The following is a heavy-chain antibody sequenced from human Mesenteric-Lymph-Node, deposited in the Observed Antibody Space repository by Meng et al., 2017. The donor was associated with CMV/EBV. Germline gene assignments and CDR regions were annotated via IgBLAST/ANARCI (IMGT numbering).Heavy chain of an antibody. D-gene: IGHD2-2*01. V-gene: IGHV1-69*01. CDR3: ARGSGIGYCSSTSCYGGDY. CDR2: IIPIFGTA. CDR1: FSGYA. Sequence: FSGYAISWVRQAPGQGLEWMGGIIPIFGTANYAQKFQGRVTITADESTSTAYMELSSLRSEDTAVYYCARGSGIGYCSSTSCYGGDYWGQGTLVTVSS. J-gene: IGHJ4*02.